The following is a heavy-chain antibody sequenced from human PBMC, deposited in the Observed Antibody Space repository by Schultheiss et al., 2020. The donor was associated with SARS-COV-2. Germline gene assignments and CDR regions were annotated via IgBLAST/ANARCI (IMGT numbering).Heavy chain of an antibody. Sequence: GGSLRLSCAASGFTVSSNYMSWVRQAPGKGLEWVSVIYSGGSTYYADSVKGRFTISRDNSKNTLYLQMNSLRPEDTAVYYCARALKRQRVPARYYYYGMDVWGQGTTVTVSS. CDR1: GFTVSSNY. V-gene: IGHV3-53*05. D-gene: IGHD6-13*01. CDR3: ARALKRQRVPARYYYYGMDV. J-gene: IGHJ6*02. CDR2: IYSGGST.